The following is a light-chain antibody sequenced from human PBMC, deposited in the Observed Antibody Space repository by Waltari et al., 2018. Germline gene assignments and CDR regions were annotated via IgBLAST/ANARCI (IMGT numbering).Light chain of an antibody. V-gene: IGLV2-14*03. CDR1: KSDVGFYNY. CDR2: DVS. Sequence: QSALTQPASVSGSPGQSITIFCTGTKSDVGFYNYVSWYQQHPGKAPKVIIYDVSQRPSGISSRSSGSKAGNTASLTISGLQADDEADYYCKSYTGTGSWVFGGGTKLTVL. CDR3: KSYTGTGSWV. J-gene: IGLJ3*02.